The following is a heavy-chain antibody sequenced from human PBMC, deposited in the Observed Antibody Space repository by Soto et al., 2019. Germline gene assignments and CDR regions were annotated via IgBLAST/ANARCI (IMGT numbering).Heavy chain of an antibody. CDR2: ISYDGSNK. V-gene: IGHV3-30*03. Sequence: QVQLVESGGGVVQPGRSLRLSCAASGFTFSSYGMHWVRQAPGKGLEWVAVISYDGSNKYYADSVKGRFTISRDNSKNTVYLPMDSLRAEDTAVYYCDPWFGAFDYWGQGTLVTVSS. CDR1: GFTFSSYG. J-gene: IGHJ4*02. CDR3: DPWFGAFDY. D-gene: IGHD3-10*01.